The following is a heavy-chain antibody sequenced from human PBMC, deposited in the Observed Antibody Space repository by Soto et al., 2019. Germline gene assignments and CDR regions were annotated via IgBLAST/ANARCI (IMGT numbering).Heavy chain of an antibody. CDR1: VGSFSGYY. V-gene: IGHV4-34*01. CDR3: ARGGRSDFWSGYYEVGFDY. CDR2: INHSGST. J-gene: IGHJ4*02. Sequence: ASETLSLTCAVYVGSFSGYYWSWIRQPPGKGLEWIGEINHSGSTNYNPSLKSRVTISVDTSKNQFSLKLSSVTAADTAVYYCARGGRSDFWSGYYEVGFDYWGQGTLVTVSS. D-gene: IGHD3-3*01.